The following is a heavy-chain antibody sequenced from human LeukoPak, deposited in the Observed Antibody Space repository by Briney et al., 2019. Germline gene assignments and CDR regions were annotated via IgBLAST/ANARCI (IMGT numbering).Heavy chain of an antibody. CDR2: INHSGST. CDR3: ARQVLRYFNWFDP. J-gene: IGHJ5*02. V-gene: IGHV4-34*01. Sequence: SETLSLTCAVYGGSFSGYYWSWIRQPPGKGLEWIGEINHSGSTNYNPSLKSRVTISVDTSKNQFSLKLSSVTAADTAVYYCARQVLRYFNWFDPWGQGTLVTVSS. CDR1: GGSFSGYY. D-gene: IGHD3-9*01.